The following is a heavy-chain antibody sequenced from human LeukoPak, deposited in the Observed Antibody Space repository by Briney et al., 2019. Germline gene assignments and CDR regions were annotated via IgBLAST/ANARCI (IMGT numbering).Heavy chain of an antibody. CDR3: ARTGDDNDFDY. CDR2: INTNTGNP. J-gene: IGHJ4*02. CDR1: GYTFTSYA. Sequence: ASVKVSCKASGYTFTSYAMNWARQAPGQGLEWMGWINTNTGNPTYAQGFTGRFVFSLDTSVCTAYLQISSLKAEDTAVYYCARTGDDNDFDYWGQGTLVTVSS. D-gene: IGHD3-9*01. V-gene: IGHV7-4-1*02.